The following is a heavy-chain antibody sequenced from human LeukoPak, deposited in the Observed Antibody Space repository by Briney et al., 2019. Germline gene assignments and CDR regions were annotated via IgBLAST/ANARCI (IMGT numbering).Heavy chain of an antibody. Sequence: PGGSLRLSCAASGFTFSSYGMHWVRQAPGRGLEWVAVIWYDGSNKYYADSVKGRFTISRDNSKNTLYLQMNSLRAEDTAVYYCAKEDWQDCSSTSCLLWGQGTLVTVSS. J-gene: IGHJ4*02. D-gene: IGHD2-2*01. CDR3: AKEDWQDCSSTSCLL. CDR2: IWYDGSNK. CDR1: GFTFSSYG. V-gene: IGHV3-30*02.